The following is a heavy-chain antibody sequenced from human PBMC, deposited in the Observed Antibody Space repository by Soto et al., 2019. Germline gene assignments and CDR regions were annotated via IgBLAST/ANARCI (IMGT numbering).Heavy chain of an antibody. CDR3: ARDLRSLESGTGLFDY. J-gene: IGHJ4*02. Sequence: QVPLVQSGAEVKKPGASVKVSCKASGYTFTSYGISWVRQAPGQGLEWMGWISAYNGNTNYAQKLQGRVTMTTDTSTSTAYMELRSLRSDDTAVYYCARDLRSLESGTGLFDYWGQGTLVTVSS. CDR1: GYTFTSYG. D-gene: IGHD1-1*01. CDR2: ISAYNGNT. V-gene: IGHV1-18*01.